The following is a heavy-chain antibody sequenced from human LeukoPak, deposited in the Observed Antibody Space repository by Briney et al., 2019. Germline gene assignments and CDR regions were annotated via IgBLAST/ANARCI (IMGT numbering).Heavy chain of an antibody. J-gene: IGHJ3*02. CDR3: ARGNAHAFDI. Sequence: GGSLRLSCAASGFIFNNHWMHWVRQAPGKGLVWVSRIHSDGSSTTSADSVKGRFTISRDNAENTLYLQMNSLRAEDTAVHFCARGNAHAFDIWGQGTMVTVSS. D-gene: IGHD1-1*01. V-gene: IGHV3-74*01. CDR2: IHSDGSST. CDR1: GFIFNNHW.